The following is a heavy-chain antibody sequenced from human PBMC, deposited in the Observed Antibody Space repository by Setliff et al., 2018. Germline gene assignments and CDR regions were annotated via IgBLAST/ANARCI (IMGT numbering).Heavy chain of an antibody. Sequence: PSETLSLTCTVSGGSISSGIYYWSWIRQPAGKGLEWIGRMYASGSTRYTPSLKGRFTISRYNTKNSLYLQMNSLRAEDTAVYYCARGHDVLRYFDWLFYASDACDIWGQGKMVTVSS. CDR3: ARGHDVLRYFDWLFYASDACDI. J-gene: IGHJ3*02. V-gene: IGHV4-61*02. D-gene: IGHD3-9*01. CDR2: MYASGST. CDR1: GGSISSGIYY.